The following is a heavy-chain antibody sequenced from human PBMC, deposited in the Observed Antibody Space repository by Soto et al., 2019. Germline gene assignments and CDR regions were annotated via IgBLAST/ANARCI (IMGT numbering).Heavy chain of an antibody. CDR3: ARGVPVARSWNYGMDV. CDR2: IWYDESNE. J-gene: IGHJ6*02. V-gene: IGHV3-33*01. CDR1: GFTFSSFA. Sequence: PGGSLRLSCAASGFTFSSFAMHWVRQAPGKGLEWVAVIWYDESNEYYANSVKGRFTISRDNSNNTVFLQMNSLRGEDTAGYYCARGVPVARSWNYGMDVWSQGTTVTVSS. D-gene: IGHD2-2*01.